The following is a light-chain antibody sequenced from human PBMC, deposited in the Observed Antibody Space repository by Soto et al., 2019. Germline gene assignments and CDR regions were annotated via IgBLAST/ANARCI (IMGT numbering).Light chain of an antibody. CDR3: QQSYTSPEP. Sequence: DIQLTQSPSSLSASVGDRVTITCRASPTISSFLNWYQQKPGKAPKLLIYSASTLQSGVPPRFSGSGSGTDFSLTISSLQPDENATYYCQQSYTSPEPFGPGTKVDIX. J-gene: IGKJ3*01. CDR2: SAS. CDR1: PTISSF. V-gene: IGKV1-39*01.